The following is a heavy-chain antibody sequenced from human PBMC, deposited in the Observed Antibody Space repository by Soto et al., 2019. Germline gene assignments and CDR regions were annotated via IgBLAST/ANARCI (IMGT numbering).Heavy chain of an antibody. V-gene: IGHV4-30-4*01. Sequence: SWIRQPPGKGLEWIGYIYDSGSTYYNSSLKSRVIITLDTSKNQFSLKLTSVSAVQAEDGIRAVRSVSAFLLNRSSDL. CDR2: IYDSGST. CDR3: AVRSVSAFLLNRSSDL. D-gene: IGHD2-2*01. J-gene: IGHJ2*01.